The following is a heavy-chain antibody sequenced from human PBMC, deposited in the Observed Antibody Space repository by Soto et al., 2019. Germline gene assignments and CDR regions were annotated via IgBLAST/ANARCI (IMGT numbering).Heavy chain of an antibody. CDR3: ASLLLGSVSYSVPS. J-gene: IGHJ5*02. V-gene: IGHV4-59*01. CDR2: IYYSGST. D-gene: IGHD3-10*01. CDR1: GGSISSYY. Sequence: SETLSLTCTVSGGSISSYYWSWIRQPPGKGLEWIGYIYYSGSTNYNPSLKSRVTISVDTSKNQFSLKLSSVTAADTAVYYCASLLLGSVSYSVPSWGQGTLVTVSS.